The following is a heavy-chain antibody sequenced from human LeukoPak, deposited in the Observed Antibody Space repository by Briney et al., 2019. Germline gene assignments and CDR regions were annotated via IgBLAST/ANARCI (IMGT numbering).Heavy chain of an antibody. V-gene: IGHV3-74*01. CDR2: IDSDGSST. CDR3: ARIGAPTPDY. Sequence: PGGSLRLSCAASGFTFSSYWMHWIRQSPGKGLVWVSRIDSDGSSTIYADSVKGRFTISRDNAKNTLNLEMNGLRAEDTALYYCARIGAPTPDYWGQGTLVIVSS. J-gene: IGHJ4*02. CDR1: GFTFSSYW. D-gene: IGHD2-15*01.